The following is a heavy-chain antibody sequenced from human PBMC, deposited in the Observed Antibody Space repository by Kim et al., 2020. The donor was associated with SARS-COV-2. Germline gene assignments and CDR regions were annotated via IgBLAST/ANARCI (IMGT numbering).Heavy chain of an antibody. D-gene: IGHD3-10*01. Sequence: SETLSLTCTVSGGSISSYYWSWIRQPPGKGLEWIGYIYYSGSTNYNPSLKSRVTISVDTSKNQFSLKLSSVTAADTAVYYCARGPLQRNIWFGGGDYYYGMDVWGQGTTVTVSS. CDR1: GGSISSYY. CDR3: ARGPLQRNIWFGGGDYYYGMDV. J-gene: IGHJ6*02. V-gene: IGHV4-59*01. CDR2: IYYSGST.